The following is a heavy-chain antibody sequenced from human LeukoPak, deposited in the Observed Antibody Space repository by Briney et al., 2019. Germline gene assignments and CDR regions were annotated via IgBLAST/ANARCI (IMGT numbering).Heavy chain of an antibody. CDR1: GFIVSSNY. CDR3: ARGPIVGPTKGFDP. Sequence: GGSLRLSCAASGFIVSSNYMTWVRQAPGKGLEWVSVIYNGDNTNYADSVKGRFTISRDSSKNTLFLQMNSLRAEDTAVYYCARGPIVGPTKGFDPWGQGTLVTVSS. D-gene: IGHD1-26*01. J-gene: IGHJ5*02. CDR2: IYNGDNT. V-gene: IGHV3-66*01.